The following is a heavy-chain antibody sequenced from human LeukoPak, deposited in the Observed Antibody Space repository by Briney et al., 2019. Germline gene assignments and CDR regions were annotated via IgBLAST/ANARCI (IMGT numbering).Heavy chain of an antibody. V-gene: IGHV3-15*07. CDR1: GFTFSNAW. J-gene: IGHJ5*02. D-gene: IGHD3-22*01. Sequence: SGGSLRLSCATSGFTFSNAWMNWVRQAPGKGLEWVGRIRSSSDGGTIDYAAPVKGRFTLSRDDSKTTLYLQMNSLQTEDTAVYYCATDFYDSTWGQGTLVTVSS. CDR3: ATDFYDST. CDR2: IRSSSDGGTI.